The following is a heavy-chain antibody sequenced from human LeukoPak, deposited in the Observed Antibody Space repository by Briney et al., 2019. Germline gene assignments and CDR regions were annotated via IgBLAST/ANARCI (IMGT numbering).Heavy chain of an antibody. CDR2: IKQDGSEK. V-gene: IGHV3-7*01. CDR1: GFTFSSYW. D-gene: IGHD4-17*01. Sequence: GGSLRLSCAASGFTFSSYWMGWVRQAPGKGLEWVAKIKQDGSEKYYVDSVKGRFTISRDNAKNSLYLQMNSLRAEDTAVYYCARGASTVTTPFYYYYGMDVWGQGTTVTVSS. CDR3: ARGASTVTTPFYYYYGMDV. J-gene: IGHJ6*02.